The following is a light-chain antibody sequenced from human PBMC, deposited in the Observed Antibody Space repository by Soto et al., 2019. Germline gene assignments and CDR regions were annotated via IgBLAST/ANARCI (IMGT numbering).Light chain of an antibody. V-gene: IGKV1D-12*01. CDR1: QGISRS. CDR2: AAS. J-gene: IGKJ5*01. Sequence: IQMTQSPSSLSASVLDIVTITCQASQGISRSLAWYQQKPGKAPKLLIYAASSLQSGVPSRFSGSGFGTDFTLTISSLQPEDSAIYYCQQADTFPITFGQGTRLEI. CDR3: QQADTFPIT.